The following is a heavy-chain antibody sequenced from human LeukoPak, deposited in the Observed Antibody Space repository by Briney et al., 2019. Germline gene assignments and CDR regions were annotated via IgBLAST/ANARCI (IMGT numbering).Heavy chain of an antibody. V-gene: IGHV1-2*04. CDR3: AREAADTYSGYDY. CDR2: INPNSGGT. Sequence: ASVKVSCKASGYTFTGYYMHWVRQAPGQGLEWMGWINPNSGGTNYAQKFQGWVTMTRDTSISTAYMELSRPRSDDTAVYYCAREAADTYSGYDYWGQGTLVTVPS. J-gene: IGHJ4*02. D-gene: IGHD5-12*01. CDR1: GYTFTGYY.